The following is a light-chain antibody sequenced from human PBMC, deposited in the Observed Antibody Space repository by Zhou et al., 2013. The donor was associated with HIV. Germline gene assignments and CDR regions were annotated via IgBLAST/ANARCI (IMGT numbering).Light chain of an antibody. CDR3: QQRGNWPWT. CDR1: QSVNTF. V-gene: IGKV3-11*01. Sequence: EIVLTQSPATLSLSPGERATLSCRASQSVNTFLAWYQQKPGQAPRLLIYDASNTATGIPARFSGSGSGTDFTLTISSLEPEDSAVYYCQQRGNWPWTFGQGTKVAIK. CDR2: DAS. J-gene: IGKJ1*01.